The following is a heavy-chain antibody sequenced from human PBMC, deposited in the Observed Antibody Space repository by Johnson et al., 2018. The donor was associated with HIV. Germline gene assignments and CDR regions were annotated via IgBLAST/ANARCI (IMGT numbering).Heavy chain of an antibody. CDR2: IRYDGSSR. D-gene: IGHD3-22*01. J-gene: IGHJ3*02. CDR3: TRTDDAYHYDTFGYIDAFDI. CDR1: GFTFSKYG. Sequence: QVQLVESGGGVVQPGGSLRLSCAASGFTFSKYGMHWVRQAPGTGLDWVAFIRYDGSSRYYANSVKGRFTISRDYSKNMTYLQMNSLKTEDTAVYYCTRTDDAYHYDTFGYIDAFDIWGQGTMVTVSS. V-gene: IGHV3-30*02.